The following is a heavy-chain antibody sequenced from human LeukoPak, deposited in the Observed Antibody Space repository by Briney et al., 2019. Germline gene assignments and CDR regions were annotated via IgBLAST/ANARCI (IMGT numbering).Heavy chain of an antibody. D-gene: IGHD2-15*01. V-gene: IGHV3-33*01. CDR3: ARQMVEGQQNYYMDV. CDR2: TGPDGKKT. Sequence: GGSLRLSCAASGFTFNRYGMHWVRQAPGEGLEWVAFTGPDGKKTSYGDSLNGRFTISRDNFEDTVFLQMNTMRAEDTAVYSCARQMVEGQQNYYMDVWGNGTTVTVSS. CDR1: GFTFNRYG. J-gene: IGHJ6*03.